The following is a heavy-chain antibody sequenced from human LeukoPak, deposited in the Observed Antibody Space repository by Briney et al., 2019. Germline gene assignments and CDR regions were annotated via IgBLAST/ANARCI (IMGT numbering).Heavy chain of an antibody. CDR2: IIPILGIA. CDR1: GYTFTSYY. D-gene: IGHD6-13*01. CDR3: ARYIAAAGTSPEGPLSDY. J-gene: IGHJ4*02. V-gene: IGHV1-69*02. Sequence: GASVKVSCKASGYTFTSYYMHWVRQAPGQGLEWMGRIIPILGIANYAQKFQGRVTITADKSTSTAYMELSSLRSEDTAVYYCARYIAAAGTSPEGPLSDYWGQGTLVTVSS.